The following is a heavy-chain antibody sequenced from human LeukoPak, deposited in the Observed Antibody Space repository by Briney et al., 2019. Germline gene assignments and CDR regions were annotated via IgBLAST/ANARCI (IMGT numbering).Heavy chain of an antibody. CDR2: IWYDGSNK. CDR3: ARGAKPGVWYGMDV. J-gene: IGHJ6*02. Sequence: PGRSLRLSCAASGFTFSSYGMHWVRQAPGKGLEWVAVIWYDGSNKYYADSVKGRFTISRDNSMNTLYLQMNSLRAEDTAVYYCARGAKPGVWYGMDVWGQGTTVTVSS. V-gene: IGHV3-33*01. D-gene: IGHD2-21*01. CDR1: GFTFSSYG.